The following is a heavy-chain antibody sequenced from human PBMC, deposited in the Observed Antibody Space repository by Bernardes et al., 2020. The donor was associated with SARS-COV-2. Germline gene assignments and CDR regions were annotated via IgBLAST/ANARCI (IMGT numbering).Heavy chain of an antibody. CDR2: IYSGGST. CDR1: GFTVSSNY. Sequence: SLRLSCAASGFTVSSNYMSWVRQAPGKGLEWVSVIYSGGSTYYADSVKGRFTISRDNSKNTLYLQMNSLRAEDTAVYYCAREKVVRGGGGYYYGMDVWGQGTTVTVSS. D-gene: IGHD3-10*01. CDR3: AREKVVRGGGGYYYGMDV. V-gene: IGHV3-53*01. J-gene: IGHJ6*02.